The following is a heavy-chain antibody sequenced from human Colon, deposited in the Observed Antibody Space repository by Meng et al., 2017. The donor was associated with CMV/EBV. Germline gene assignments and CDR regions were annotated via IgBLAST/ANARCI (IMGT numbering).Heavy chain of an antibody. V-gene: IGHV3-23*01. CDR1: GFTFGDYA. D-gene: IGHD3-3*01. CDR2: ISGTGRST. CDR3: AKDVLRFMEWPHAFEK. J-gene: IGHJ3*02. Sequence: GGSLRLSGTASGFTFGDYAMSGVRQAPGKGLEWVSSISGTGRSTYYADSVKGRFTVSRDNSRNTLYLQMSSLRAEDTAVYYCAKDVLRFMEWPHAFEKWGQGTMVTVSS.